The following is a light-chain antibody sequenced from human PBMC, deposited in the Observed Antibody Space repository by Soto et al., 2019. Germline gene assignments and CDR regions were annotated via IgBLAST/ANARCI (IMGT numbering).Light chain of an antibody. V-gene: IGKV1-12*02. CDR3: QQANSFPWT. Sequence: DIQMTQSQSSVSASVGDRVTITCRTSQDTSNWLAWYQQKPGKAPKLLIYAAFNLQSGVPSRFSGSGSGTDFTLTISSLQPEDFATYYCQQANSFPWTFGQGTKVEIK. CDR2: AAF. CDR1: QDTSNW. J-gene: IGKJ1*01.